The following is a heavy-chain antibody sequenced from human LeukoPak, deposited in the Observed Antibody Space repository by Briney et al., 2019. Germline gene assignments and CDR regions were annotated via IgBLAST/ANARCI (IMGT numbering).Heavy chain of an antibody. CDR3: ARRRLAAAIDY. D-gene: IGHD6-13*01. J-gene: IGHJ4*02. Sequence: GGSLRLSCAASGFTFSDYYMSWIRQAPGKGLEWVSYISSSGSTIYYADSVKGRFTISRDNAKNSLYQQMNSLRAEDTAVYYCARRRLAAAIDYWGQGTLVTVSS. CDR1: GFTFSDYY. V-gene: IGHV3-11*01. CDR2: ISSSGSTI.